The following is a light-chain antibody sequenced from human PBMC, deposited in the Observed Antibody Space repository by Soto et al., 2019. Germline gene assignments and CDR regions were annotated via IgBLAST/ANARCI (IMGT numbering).Light chain of an antibody. CDR3: QQYGSSPFT. J-gene: IGKJ3*01. Sequence: EIVLTQSPGPLSLSPGERATLSCRASQSVSSNLAWYQQKPGQAPRLIIHGASRRATDIPDRFSGSRSGADFTLTINTLEPEDFAAYYCQQYGSSPFTFGPGTKVDI. CDR2: GAS. CDR1: QSVSSN. V-gene: IGKV3-20*01.